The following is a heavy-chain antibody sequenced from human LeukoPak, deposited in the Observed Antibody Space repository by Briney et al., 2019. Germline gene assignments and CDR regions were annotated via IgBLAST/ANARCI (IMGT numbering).Heavy chain of an antibody. Sequence: SETLSLTCTVSGGSISSYYWSWIRQPPGKGLEWIGYIYYSGSTNYNPSLKSRVTISVDTSKNQFSLKLSSVTAADTAVYYCARESAEYQLLEYFQHWGQGTLVTVSS. CDR2: IYYSGST. D-gene: IGHD2-2*01. CDR1: GGSISSYY. J-gene: IGHJ1*01. CDR3: ARESAEYQLLEYFQH. V-gene: IGHV4-59*12.